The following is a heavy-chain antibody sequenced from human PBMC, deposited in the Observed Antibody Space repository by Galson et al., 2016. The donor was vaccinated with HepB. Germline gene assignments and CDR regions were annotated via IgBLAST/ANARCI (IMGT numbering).Heavy chain of an antibody. D-gene: IGHD3-22*01. Sequence: SVKVSCKASGYAFTSYGINWVRQAPGQGLEWMGWISAYNGNTNYAQKLQGRVTMTTETATSTAYMELRSLRSDDTAVYYCARYHYGTSAYYTFDYWGQGTLVTVSS. J-gene: IGHJ4*02. CDR2: ISAYNGNT. CDR3: ARYHYGTSAYYTFDY. V-gene: IGHV1-18*01. CDR1: GYAFTSYG.